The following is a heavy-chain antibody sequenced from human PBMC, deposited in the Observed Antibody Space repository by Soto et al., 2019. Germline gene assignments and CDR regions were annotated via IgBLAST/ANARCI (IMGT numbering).Heavy chain of an antibody. CDR1: GFTFSSYG. Sequence: QPGGSLRLSCAASGFTFSSYGMHWVRQAPGKGLEWVAVISYDGSNKYYADSVKGRFTISRDNSKNTLYLQMNSLRAEDTAVYYCAKAFIRVNGIFGVVPGFLDYWGQGTLVTVSS. V-gene: IGHV3-30*18. D-gene: IGHD3-3*01. CDR2: ISYDGSNK. J-gene: IGHJ4*02. CDR3: AKAFIRVNGIFGVVPGFLDY.